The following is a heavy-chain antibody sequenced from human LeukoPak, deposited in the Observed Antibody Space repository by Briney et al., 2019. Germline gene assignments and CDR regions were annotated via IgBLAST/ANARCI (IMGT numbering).Heavy chain of an antibody. Sequence: ASVKVSCKASGYTFTGYYMHWVRQAPGQGLEWMGWINPNSGGTNYAQKFQGRVTMTRDTSISTAYMELSRLRSDDTAVYYCAREAFLEWLSSYWGQGTLVTVSS. V-gene: IGHV1-2*02. CDR3: AREAFLEWLSSY. CDR1: GYTFTGYY. D-gene: IGHD3-3*02. CDR2: INPNSGGT. J-gene: IGHJ4*02.